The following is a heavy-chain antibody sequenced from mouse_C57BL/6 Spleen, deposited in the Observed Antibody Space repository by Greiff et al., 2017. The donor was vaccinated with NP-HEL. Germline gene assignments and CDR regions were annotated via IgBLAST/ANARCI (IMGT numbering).Heavy chain of an antibody. V-gene: IGHV1-69*01. J-gene: IGHJ4*01. CDR3: ARRTVAHYYAMDY. D-gene: IGHD1-1*01. Sequence: QVQLKQSGAELVMPGASVKLSCKASGYTFTSYWMHWVKQRPGQGLEWIGEIDPSDSYTNYNQKFKGKSTLTVDKSSSTAYMQLSSLTSEDSAVYYCARRTVAHYYAMDYWGQGTSVTVSS. CDR2: IDPSDSYT. CDR1: GYTFTSYW.